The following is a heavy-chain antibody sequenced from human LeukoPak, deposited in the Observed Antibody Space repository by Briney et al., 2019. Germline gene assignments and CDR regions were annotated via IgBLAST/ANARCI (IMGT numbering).Heavy chain of an antibody. Sequence: SETLSLTCTVSGGSISSGSYYWSWIRQPAGKGLEWIGHIYTSGSTNYNPSLKSRATISVDTSKNQFSLKLSSVTAADTAVYYCARASPWFGRGFDYWGQGTLVTVSS. CDR3: ARASPWFGRGFDY. V-gene: IGHV4-61*09. CDR1: GGSISSGSYY. J-gene: IGHJ4*02. CDR2: IYTSGST. D-gene: IGHD3-10*01.